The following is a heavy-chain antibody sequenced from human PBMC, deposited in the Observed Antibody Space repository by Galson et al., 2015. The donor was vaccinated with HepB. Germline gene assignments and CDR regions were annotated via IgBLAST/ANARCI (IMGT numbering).Heavy chain of an antibody. Sequence: SVKVSCKASGYTFTSYAMHWVRQAPGQRLEWMGWINAGNGNTKYSQKFQGRATITRDTSASTAYMELSSLRSEDTAVYYCARARSITIFGVGDAFDIWGQGTMVTVSS. CDR3: ARARSITIFGVGDAFDI. J-gene: IGHJ3*02. D-gene: IGHD3-3*01. CDR2: INAGNGNT. V-gene: IGHV1-3*01. CDR1: GYTFTSYA.